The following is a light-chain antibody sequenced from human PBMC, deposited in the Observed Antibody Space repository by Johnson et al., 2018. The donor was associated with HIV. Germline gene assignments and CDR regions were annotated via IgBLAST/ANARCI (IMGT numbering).Light chain of an antibody. J-gene: IGLJ1*01. V-gene: IGLV1-51*01. CDR2: DNN. CDR1: SSNVGSSF. Sequence: QSVLTQPPSVSAAPGQTVTISCSGSSSNVGSSFVSWYRQVPGTAPKLLIYDNNKRPSGIPDRFSGSKSGASATLGITGLQTGDEAYYYCGVWDAGLSPHYVFGTGTTVIVL. CDR3: GVWDAGLSPHYV.